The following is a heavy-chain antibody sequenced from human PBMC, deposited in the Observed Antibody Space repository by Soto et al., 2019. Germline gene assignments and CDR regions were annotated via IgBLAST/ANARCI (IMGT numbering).Heavy chain of an antibody. CDR3: ARGPMTTVTTWGDWYFDL. D-gene: IGHD4-17*01. Sequence: QVQLVESGGGVVQPGRSLRLSCATSGFTFSSYGMHWVRQGPGKGLEWVAVIWYDGTNKYYADSVNGRFTISRDDSKNTLYLQMNSLRAEDTAVHYCARGPMTTVTTWGDWYFDLWGRGTLVTVSS. J-gene: IGHJ2*01. CDR1: GFTFSSYG. CDR2: IWYDGTNK. V-gene: IGHV3-33*01.